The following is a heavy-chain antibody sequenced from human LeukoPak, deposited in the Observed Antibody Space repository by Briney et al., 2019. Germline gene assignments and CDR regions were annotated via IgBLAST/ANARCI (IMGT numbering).Heavy chain of an antibody. CDR3: ARDRPPEYFEPSYHYYGLDV. V-gene: IGHV1-2*02. Sequence: GASVKVSCKASGYSSAGYHMHWVRQAPGQGLEWMGWINPSNGVTNFAQNFQGRVTMTTDTSVTTAYMELNSLTSDDTAVYYCARDRPPEYFEPSYHYYGLDVWGQGTTVTVSS. CDR2: INPSNGVT. J-gene: IGHJ6*02. D-gene: IGHD3-9*01. CDR1: GYSSAGYH.